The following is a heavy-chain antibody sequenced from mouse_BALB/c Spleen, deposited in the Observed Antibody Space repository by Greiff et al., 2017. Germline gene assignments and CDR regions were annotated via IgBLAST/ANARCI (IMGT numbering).Heavy chain of an antibody. V-gene: IGHV1-69*02. Sequence: VQLQQPGAELVRPGASVKLSCKASGYTFTSYWINWVKQRPGQGLEWIGNIYPSDSYTNYNQKFKDKATLTVDKSSSTAYMQLSSPTSEDSAVYYCTRGDVDYWGQGTTLTVSS. CDR2: IYPSDSYT. CDR1: GYTFTSYW. J-gene: IGHJ2*01. D-gene: IGHD3-3*01. CDR3: TRGDVDY.